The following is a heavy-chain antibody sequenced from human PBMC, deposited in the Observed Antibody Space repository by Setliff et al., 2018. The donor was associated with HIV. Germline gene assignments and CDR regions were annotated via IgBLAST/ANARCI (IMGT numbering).Heavy chain of an antibody. CDR3: ARVRGRYYYHYAMDV. D-gene: IGHD3-10*01. CDR2: INHSGST. CDR1: GGSVSSPGYY. Sequence: PSETLSLTCTVSGGSVSSPGYYWGWIRQPPGKGLEWIGEINHSGSTNYNPSLKSRVTISVDTSKNQFSLKLSSVTAADTAVYYCARVRGRYYYHYAMDVWGQGTTVTVSS. J-gene: IGHJ6*02. V-gene: IGHV4-39*07.